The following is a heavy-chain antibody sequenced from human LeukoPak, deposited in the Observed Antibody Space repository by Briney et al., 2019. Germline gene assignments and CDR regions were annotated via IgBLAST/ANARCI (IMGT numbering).Heavy chain of an antibody. CDR1: GFTFSSYT. CDR2: ISGGGGST. J-gene: IGHJ4*02. V-gene: IGHV3-23*01. D-gene: IGHD1-26*01. Sequence: GGSLRLSCAASGFTFSSYTMSWVRQAPGKGLEWVSTISGGGGSTYYADSVKGRFTISRDNSKNTLYLQVNSLRAEDTAVYYCAKGGKWDVTPFDYWGQGTLVTVSS. CDR3: AKGGKWDVTPFDY.